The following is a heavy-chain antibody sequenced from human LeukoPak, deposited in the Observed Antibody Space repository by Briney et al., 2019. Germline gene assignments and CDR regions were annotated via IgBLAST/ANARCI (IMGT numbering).Heavy chain of an antibody. J-gene: IGHJ3*02. CDR2: INPNSGGT. CDR3: ARAGDSSGYYYGAFDI. V-gene: IGHV1-2*06. D-gene: IGHD3-22*01. Sequence: GASVKVSCKASGYTFTGYYMHWVRQAPGQGLEWMGRINPNSGGTNYAQKFQGRVTMIRDTSISTAYMELSRLRSDDTAVYYCARAGDSSGYYYGAFDIWGQGTMVTVSS. CDR1: GYTFTGYY.